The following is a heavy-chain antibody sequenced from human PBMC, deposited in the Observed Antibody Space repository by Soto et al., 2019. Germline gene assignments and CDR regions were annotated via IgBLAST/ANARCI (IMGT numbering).Heavy chain of an antibody. CDR1: GGTFRSYA. J-gene: IGHJ4*02. V-gene: IGHV1-69*13. CDR3: ATISVGSSSSDY. CDR2: IIPIFGTA. Sequence: SVKVSCKASGGTFRSYAISWVRQAPGQGLEWMGGIIPIFGTANYAQKFQGRVTITADESTSTAYMELSSLRSEDTAVYYCATISVGSSSSDYWGQGTLVTVSS. D-gene: IGHD6-6*01.